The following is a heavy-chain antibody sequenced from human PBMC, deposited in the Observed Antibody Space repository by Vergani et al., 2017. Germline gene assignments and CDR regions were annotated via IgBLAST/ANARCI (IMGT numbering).Heavy chain of an antibody. CDR2: IYYSRST. CDR3: ARGGMVRGVIRYYFDY. D-gene: IGHD3-10*01. V-gene: IGHV4-31*03. CDR1: GGSISSGGYY. Sequence: QVQLQESGPGLVKPSQTLSLTCTVSGGSISSGGYYWSWIREHPGKGREWIGYIYYSRSTYYNPSLKSRVTITVDTSKNQFSLKLSSVTAADTALYYCARGGMVRGVIRYYFDYWGQGTLVTVSS. J-gene: IGHJ4*02.